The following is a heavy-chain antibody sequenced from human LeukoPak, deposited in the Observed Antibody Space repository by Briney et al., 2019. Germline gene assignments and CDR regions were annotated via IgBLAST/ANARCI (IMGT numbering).Heavy chain of an antibody. CDR3: ARGSIALYYFDY. CDR1: GGSVSSGSYY. V-gene: IGHV4-61*01. D-gene: IGHD6-6*01. J-gene: IGHJ4*02. Sequence: SETLSLTCTVSGGSVSSGSYYWSWIRQPPGKGLEWIGYIYYSGSTNYNPSLKSRVTISVDTSKNQFSLKLSSVTAADTAVYYCARGSIALYYFDYWGQGTLVSVSS. CDR2: IYYSGST.